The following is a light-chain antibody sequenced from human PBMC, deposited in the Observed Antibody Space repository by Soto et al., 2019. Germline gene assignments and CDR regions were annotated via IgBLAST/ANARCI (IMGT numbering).Light chain of an antibody. V-gene: IGKV1-8*01. CDR2: AAS. J-gene: IGKJ1*01. CDR1: QGISSY. CDR3: QQYYSYPWT. Sequence: AIRMTQSPSPFSASTGDRVTITVRASQGISSYLAWYQQKPGKAPKLLIYAASTLQSGVPSRFSGSGSGTDFTLTISCLQSEDFATYYCQQYYSYPWTFGQGTKVDI.